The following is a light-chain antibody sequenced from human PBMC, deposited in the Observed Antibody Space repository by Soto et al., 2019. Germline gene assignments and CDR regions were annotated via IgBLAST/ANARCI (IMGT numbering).Light chain of an antibody. V-gene: IGKV4-1*01. CDR3: QQYYSTPPT. Sequence: DIVMTQSPDSLAVSLGERATINCKSSQSVFFSSNNKNCLAWYQQKPGQPPKLLIYWASTRQSGVPDRFDGRGSGTDFTLTISSLQAEDVAVYYCQQYYSTPPTFGPGTKVDIK. CDR2: WAS. CDR1: QSVFFSSNNKNC. J-gene: IGKJ3*01.